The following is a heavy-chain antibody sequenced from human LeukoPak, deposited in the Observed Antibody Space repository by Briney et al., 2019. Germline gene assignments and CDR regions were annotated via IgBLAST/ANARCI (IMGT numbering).Heavy chain of an antibody. Sequence: GGSLRLSCAASGFTVSSKYMSWVRQAPGKGLEWVSVIYSGGSTYYADSVKGRFTVSRDNSKNTLYLQMNSLRAEDTAVYYCARGCSSTSCYGFDYWGQGTLVTVSS. J-gene: IGHJ4*02. CDR2: IYSGGST. D-gene: IGHD2-2*01. V-gene: IGHV3-53*01. CDR1: GFTVSSKY. CDR3: ARGCSSTSCYGFDY.